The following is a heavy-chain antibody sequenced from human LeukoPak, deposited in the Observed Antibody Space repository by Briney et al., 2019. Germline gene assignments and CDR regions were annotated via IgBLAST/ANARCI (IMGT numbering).Heavy chain of an antibody. CDR2: IYYSGST. V-gene: IGHV4-59*11. CDR1: GGSISSHY. Sequence: PSETLSLTCTVSGGSISSHYWSWIRQPPGKGLEWIGYIYYSGSTNYNPSLKSRVTISVDTSKNQFSLKLSSVTAADTAVYYCARDGGLVGATAWYFDLWGRGTLVTVSS. CDR3: ARDGGLVGATAWYFDL. J-gene: IGHJ2*01. D-gene: IGHD1-26*01.